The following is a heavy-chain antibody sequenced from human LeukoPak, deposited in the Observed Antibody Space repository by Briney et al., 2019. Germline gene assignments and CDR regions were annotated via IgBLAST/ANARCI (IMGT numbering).Heavy chain of an antibody. CDR1: GLSVSDNY. V-gene: IGHV3-53*01. CDR2: IYAGGNT. Sequence: PGGSLRLSCAVSGLSVSDNYFSWVRQAPGKGLEWVSVIYAGGNTYYGDSMKGRFTLSREISKNTIYLQINSLRAEDTAIYFCASDANDGDAFDIWGQGTMVTVS. J-gene: IGHJ3*02. CDR3: ASDANDGDAFDI.